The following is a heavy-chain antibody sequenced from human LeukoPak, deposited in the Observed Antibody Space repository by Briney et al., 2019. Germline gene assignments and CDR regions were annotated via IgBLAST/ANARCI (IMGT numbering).Heavy chain of an antibody. D-gene: IGHD3-22*01. CDR1: GFTFSSYA. CDR3: AKAPGYYYDSSPVWYFDL. J-gene: IGHJ2*01. CDR2: ISYDGSNK. V-gene: IGHV3-30-3*01. Sequence: GGSLRLSCAASGFTFSSYAMHWVRQAPGKGLEWVAVISYDGSNKYYADSVKGRFTISRDNSKNTLYLQMNSLRAEDTAVYYCAKAPGYYYDSSPVWYFDLWGRGTLVTVSS.